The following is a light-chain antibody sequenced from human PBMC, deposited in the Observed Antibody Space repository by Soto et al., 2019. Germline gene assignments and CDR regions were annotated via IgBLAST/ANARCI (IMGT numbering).Light chain of an antibody. J-gene: IGLJ3*02. Sequence: QSVLTQPPSASGTPGQRVTISCSGSSSNIESNYVFWYQQLPGMAPKLLIYKNNQRPSGVPDRFSGSKSGTSASLAISGLRSEDEADYYCAAWDDSLSGRVFGGGTKLTVL. CDR2: KNN. CDR3: AAWDDSLSGRV. V-gene: IGLV1-47*01. CDR1: SSNIESNY.